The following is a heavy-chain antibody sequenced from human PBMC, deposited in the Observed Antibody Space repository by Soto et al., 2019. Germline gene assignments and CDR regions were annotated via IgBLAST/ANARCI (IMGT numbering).Heavy chain of an antibody. CDR2: ISYDGSNK. Sequence: GGSLRLACAASGFTFSTYGMHWVRQAPGKWLAWVAGISYDGSNKYYAGSVKGRFTFSRDKSKKPLYLQMNSLRAEDTAVYYCAKDPAGSTLGFFDSWGQGTMVTV. J-gene: IGHJ3*02. D-gene: IGHD3-10*01. CDR1: GFTFSTYG. CDR3: AKDPAGSTLGFFDS. V-gene: IGHV3-30*18.